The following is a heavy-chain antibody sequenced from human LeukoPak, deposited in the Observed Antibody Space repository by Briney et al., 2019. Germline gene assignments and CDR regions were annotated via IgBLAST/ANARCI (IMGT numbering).Heavy chain of an antibody. V-gene: IGHV3-53*01. J-gene: IGHJ5*02. D-gene: IGHD1-26*01. CDR2: VYSVGTT. CDR1: GFTVSSNF. CDR3: VRSLNSGSYADL. Sequence: PGGSLRLSCAASGFTVSSNFMSWVRQAPGKGLEWVSVVYSVGTTYYADSAKGRFTISRDTSRNTLYLQMNSLRVDDTAVYYCVRSLNSGSYADLWGQGTLITVSS.